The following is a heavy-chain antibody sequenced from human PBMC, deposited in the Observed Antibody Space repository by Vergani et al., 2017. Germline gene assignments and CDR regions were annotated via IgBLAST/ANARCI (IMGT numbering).Heavy chain of an antibody. D-gene: IGHD6-19*01. CDR1: GGSINSHNYY. CDR2: IHTSGST. J-gene: IGHJ4*02. CDR3: ARANGWSTDY. V-gene: IGHV4-61*02. Sequence: QVQLQESGPGLVKPSETLSLTCTVSGGSINSHNYYWSWIRQPAGKGLEWIGRIHTSGSTNYNPSLKSRVTISVDTSKNQFSLKLSSVTAADTAVYYCARANGWSTDYWGQGTLVTVSS.